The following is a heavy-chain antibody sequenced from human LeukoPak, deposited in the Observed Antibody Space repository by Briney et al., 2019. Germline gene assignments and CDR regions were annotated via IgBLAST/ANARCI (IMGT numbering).Heavy chain of an antibody. J-gene: IGHJ4*02. V-gene: IGHV3-30*04. D-gene: IGHD3-10*01. CDR2: ISYDGSNK. CDR1: GFTFSSYA. Sequence: GRSLRLSCAASGFTFSSYAMHWVRQAPGKGLEWVAVISYDGSNKYYADSVKGRFTISRDNSKNTLYLQMNSLRAEDTAVYYCAKDSDLFGELLYYFDYWGQGTLVTVSS. CDR3: AKDSDLFGELLYYFDY.